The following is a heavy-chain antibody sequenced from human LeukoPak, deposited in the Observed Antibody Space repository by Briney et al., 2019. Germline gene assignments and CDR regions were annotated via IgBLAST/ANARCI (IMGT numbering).Heavy chain of an antibody. CDR3: AKDSSGYYHAWYYFDY. Sequence: PGGSLRLSCAASGLSFSSYAMSWVRQAPGKGLEWVSTISGTGVSTYYAHSVKGRFTISRDNSKNTVYLQIDSLRAEDTALYYCAKDSSGYYHAWYYFDYWGQGSLVTVSS. J-gene: IGHJ4*02. V-gene: IGHV3-23*01. CDR2: ISGTGVST. D-gene: IGHD3-22*01. CDR1: GLSFSSYA.